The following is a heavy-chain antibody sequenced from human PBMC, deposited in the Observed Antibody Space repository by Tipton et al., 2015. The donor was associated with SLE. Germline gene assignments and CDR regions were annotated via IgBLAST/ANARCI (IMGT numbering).Heavy chain of an antibody. CDR1: GYSISSGYY. D-gene: IGHD4-17*01. CDR2: IYHSGST. V-gene: IGHV4-38-2*01. Sequence: TLSLTCAVSGYSISSGYYWGWIRQPPGKGLEWIGSIYHSGSTYYNPSLKSRVTIFLDTSKNLFSLKLSSVTAADTAVYYCARGDDYGDFFDYWGQGTLVTVSS. J-gene: IGHJ4*02. CDR3: ARGDDYGDFFDY.